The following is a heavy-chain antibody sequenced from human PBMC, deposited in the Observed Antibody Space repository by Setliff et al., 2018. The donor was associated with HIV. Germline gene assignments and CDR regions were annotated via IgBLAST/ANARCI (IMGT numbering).Heavy chain of an antibody. V-gene: IGHV1-69*06. CDR1: GYTFTSYG. Sequence: SVKVSCKASGYTFTSYGISWVRQAPGQGLEWMGRIIPIFGTAHYAQKFQGRVTITADKSTSTAYMELSSLRSEDTAVYYCARALGELSLYPFYWGQGTLVTVSS. J-gene: IGHJ4*02. CDR3: ARALGELSLYPFY. CDR2: IIPIFGTA. D-gene: IGHD3-16*02.